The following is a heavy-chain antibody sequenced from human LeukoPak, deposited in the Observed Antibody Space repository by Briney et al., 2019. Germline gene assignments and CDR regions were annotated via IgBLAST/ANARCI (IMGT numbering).Heavy chain of an antibody. CDR2: TSDRGDYT. CDR3: AKKAQYNGNYPLDY. Sequence: PGGSLRLSCAASGFTFTSYSMSWVRQAPGKGLEWVSGTSDRGDYTYYADSVKGRFTISRDNSKNTLNLQMNSLRAEDTALYFCAKKAQYNGNYPLDYWGQGTLVTVSS. D-gene: IGHD1-26*01. CDR1: GFTFTSYS. V-gene: IGHV3-23*01. J-gene: IGHJ4*02.